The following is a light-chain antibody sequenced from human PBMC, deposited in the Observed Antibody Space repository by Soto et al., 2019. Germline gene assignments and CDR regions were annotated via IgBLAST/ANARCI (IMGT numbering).Light chain of an antibody. CDR3: QQFGSWT. CDR1: QTISSNN. Sequence: EIVLTQSPGTLSVSPGERATLSCRASQTISSNNLAWYQQKPGQAPSLLIYGTSSRATGIPDRFSGSGSGTDFTLTYSRLEPEDSAMYYCQQFGSWTF. CDR2: GTS. J-gene: IGKJ1*01. V-gene: IGKV3-20*01.